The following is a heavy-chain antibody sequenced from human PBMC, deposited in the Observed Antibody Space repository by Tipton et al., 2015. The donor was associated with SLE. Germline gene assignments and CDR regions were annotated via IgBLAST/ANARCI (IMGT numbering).Heavy chain of an antibody. V-gene: IGHV4-39*01. Sequence: TLSLTCTVSGDSISNSPYYWGWIRQPPGKGLQWIGNIYYSGITHYNPSLKSRVTISVHTSKNQFSLNLTSVTAADTAVYYCARRGASVWQQLPHTWFDPWGQGTLVTVSS. CDR1: GDSISNSPYY. CDR3: ARRGASVWQQLPHTWFDP. CDR2: IYYSGIT. D-gene: IGHD6-13*01. J-gene: IGHJ5*02.